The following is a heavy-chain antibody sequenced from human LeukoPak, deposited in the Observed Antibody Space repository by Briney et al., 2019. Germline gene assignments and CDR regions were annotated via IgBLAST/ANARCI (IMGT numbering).Heavy chain of an antibody. J-gene: IGHJ4*02. CDR1: GFTFSGSA. CDR2: ISSNGGST. CDR3: ARLYSPYYYDTGGQIDY. V-gene: IGHV3-64*01. D-gene: IGHD3-22*01. Sequence: GGSLRLSCAASGFTFSGSAMHWVRQASGRGLEYVSAISSNGGSTYYANSVKGRFTISRDNSKNRLYLQMGSLRAGDMAVYYCARLYSPYYYDTGGQIDYWGQGTLVAVSS.